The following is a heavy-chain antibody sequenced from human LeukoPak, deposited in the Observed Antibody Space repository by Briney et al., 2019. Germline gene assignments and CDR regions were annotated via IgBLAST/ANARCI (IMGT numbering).Heavy chain of an antibody. Sequence: SVNVSCTASGGTFSSYTISWVRQAPGQGLEWMGRIIPILGIANYEQKFQGRVTITADKSTSTAYMELSSLRSEDTAVYYCARGSSGSDYYYYGMDVWGQGTTVTVSS. V-gene: IGHV1-69*02. CDR1: GGTFSSYT. CDR2: IIPILGIA. J-gene: IGHJ6*02. D-gene: IGHD3-22*01. CDR3: ARGSSGSDYYYYGMDV.